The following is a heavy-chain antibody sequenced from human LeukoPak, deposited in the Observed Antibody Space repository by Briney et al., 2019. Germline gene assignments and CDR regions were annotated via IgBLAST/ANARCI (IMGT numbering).Heavy chain of an antibody. D-gene: IGHD2-2*01. CDR1: GFTFSSYA. V-gene: IGHV3-23*01. J-gene: IGHJ4*02. CDR3: AKDNCSSTSCSDYFDY. CDR2: ISGSGGST. Sequence: GGSLRLSCAASGFTFSSYAMSWVRQAPGKGLEWVSAISGSGGSTYYADSVKGRFTISRDNSKNTLYLQMNSLRAEDTAVYYCAKDNCSSTSCSDYFDYWGQGTLVTVSS.